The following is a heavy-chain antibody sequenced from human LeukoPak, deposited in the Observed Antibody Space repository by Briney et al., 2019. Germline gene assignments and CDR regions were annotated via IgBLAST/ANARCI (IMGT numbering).Heavy chain of an antibody. CDR1: GFTLSNYW. V-gene: IGHV3-7*05. Sequence: GGSLRLSCADSGFTLSNYWMSWVRQAPGKGLEWVANINQDGTEKYYVDSVKGRFTISRDNAKNSLYLQMNSLRAEDTAVYYCARDLRATMVRGVIMDYWGQGTLVTVSP. CDR3: ARDLRATMVRGVIMDY. D-gene: IGHD3-10*01. J-gene: IGHJ4*02. CDR2: INQDGTEK.